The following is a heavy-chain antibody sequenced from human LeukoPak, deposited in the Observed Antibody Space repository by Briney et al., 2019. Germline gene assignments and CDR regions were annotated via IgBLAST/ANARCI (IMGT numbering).Heavy chain of an antibody. V-gene: IGHV1-8*01. CDR2: MNPNSGST. Sequence: EASVKVSCKASGYTFTSYDINWVRQATGQGLEWMGWMNPNSGSTSYAQKFQGRVTMTRDTSTSTVYMELSSLRSEDTAVYYCARDYGSGSYPLFWGQGTLVTVSS. CDR3: ARDYGSGSYPLF. J-gene: IGHJ4*02. D-gene: IGHD3-10*01. CDR1: GYTFTSYD.